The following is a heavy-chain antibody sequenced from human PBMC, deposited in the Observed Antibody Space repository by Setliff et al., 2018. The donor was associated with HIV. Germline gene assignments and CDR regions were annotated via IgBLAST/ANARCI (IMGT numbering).Heavy chain of an antibody. Sequence: GASVKVSCKASGGTFSSYGLSWVRQAPGQGLEWMGEFIPFFGTTNYAQKFQGRLSFTADASTNTAYMELSRLRSDDTAVYYCARDFTYDYDSSGPGWGQGTLVTVSS. CDR1: GGTFSSYG. V-gene: IGHV1-69*13. J-gene: IGHJ4*02. CDR3: ARDFTYDYDSSGPG. CDR2: FIPFFGTT. D-gene: IGHD3-22*01.